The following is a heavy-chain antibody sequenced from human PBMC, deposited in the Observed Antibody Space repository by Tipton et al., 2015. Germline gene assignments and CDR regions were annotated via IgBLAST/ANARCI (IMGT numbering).Heavy chain of an antibody. V-gene: IGHV4-59*01. CDR2: IYYSGNT. CDR3: ARARGRHGGLFDS. CDR1: SDSISKYY. Sequence: TLSLTCSVSSDSISKYYWSWIRQPPGKGLEWIGHIYYSGNTNYNPSLKSRVSISVDTSKTQFSLEMRSVTATDTAVYYCARARGRHGGLFDSWGQGTLVTVSS. D-gene: IGHD4-23*01. J-gene: IGHJ4*02.